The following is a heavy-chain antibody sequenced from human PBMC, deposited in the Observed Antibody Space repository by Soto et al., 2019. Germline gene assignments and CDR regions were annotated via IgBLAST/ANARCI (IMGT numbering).Heavy chain of an antibody. D-gene: IGHD4-17*01. Sequence: LRLSCAASGFTFNIYALHWVRQAPGKGLEWVAVISFDGTKKYYSDSVKGRFTISRDNLKNTLYLQMNNLRAEDAALYFCAREDDYGYRYIICGLYVWGQGTTVTVSS. CDR2: ISFDGTKK. V-gene: IGHV3-30-3*01. CDR1: GFTFNIYA. CDR3: AREDDYGYRYIICGLYV. J-gene: IGHJ6*02.